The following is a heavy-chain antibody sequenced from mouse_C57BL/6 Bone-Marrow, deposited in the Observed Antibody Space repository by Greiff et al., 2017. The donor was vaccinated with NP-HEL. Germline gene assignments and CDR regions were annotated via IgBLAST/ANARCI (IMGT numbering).Heavy chain of an antibody. CDR2: IYPGDGDT. J-gene: IGHJ4*01. CDR3: ARENYDYDGAMDY. CDR1: GYAFSSSW. Sequence: VQLQQSGPELVKPGASVKISCKASGYAFSSSWMNWVKQRPGKGLEWIGRIYPGDGDTNYNGKFKGKATLTADKSSSTAYMQLSSLTSEDSAVYFCARENYDYDGAMDYWGQGTSVTVSS. D-gene: IGHD2-4*01. V-gene: IGHV1-82*01.